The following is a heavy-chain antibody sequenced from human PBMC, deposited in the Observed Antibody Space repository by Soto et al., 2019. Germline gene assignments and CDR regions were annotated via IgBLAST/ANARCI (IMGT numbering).Heavy chain of an antibody. CDR1: GFTFADYA. Sequence: SLRLSCAASGFTFADYAMHWVRQAPGKGLEWVSGISWNSGSIGYADSVKGRFTISRDNAKNSLYLQMNSLRAEDTASYYCAKDNSLFLEDAFDIWGQGTMVTVSS. CDR3: AKDNSLFLEDAFDI. V-gene: IGHV3-9*01. J-gene: IGHJ3*02. CDR2: ISWNSGSI. D-gene: IGHD3-3*01.